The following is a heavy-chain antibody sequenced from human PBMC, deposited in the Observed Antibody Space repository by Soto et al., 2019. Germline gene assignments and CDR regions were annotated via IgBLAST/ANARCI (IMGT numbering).Heavy chain of an antibody. V-gene: IGHV1-58*01. CDR2: IVVGSGNT. Sequence: GASVKVSCKASGFTFTSSAVQWVRQARGQRLEWIGWIVVGSGNTNYAQKFQERVTITRDMSTSTAYMELSSLGSEDTAVYYCAADKGHSSGWYFYYYGMDVWGQGTTVTVSS. J-gene: IGHJ6*02. CDR1: GFTFTSSA. D-gene: IGHD6-19*01. CDR3: AADKGHSSGWYFYYYGMDV.